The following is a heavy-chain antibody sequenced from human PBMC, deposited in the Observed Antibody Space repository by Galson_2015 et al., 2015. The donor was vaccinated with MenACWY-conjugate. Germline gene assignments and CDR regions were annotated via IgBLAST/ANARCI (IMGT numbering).Heavy chain of an antibody. CDR2: VYHNGDT. Sequence: SETLSLTCAVSGGSISSNWWSWVRQSQGKGLEWIGEVYHNGDTNYNPSLTGRVTISIDKSKSQFSLNLKSMNGADTAVYFCAGSTKWCLDYWGQGILVTVSS. V-gene: IGHV4/OR15-8*02. CDR3: AGSTKWCLDY. CDR1: GGSISSNW. D-gene: IGHD2-15*01. J-gene: IGHJ4*02.